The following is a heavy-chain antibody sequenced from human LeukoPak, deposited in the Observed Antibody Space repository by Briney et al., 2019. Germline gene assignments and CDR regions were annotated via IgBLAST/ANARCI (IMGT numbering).Heavy chain of an antibody. CDR1: GFTFSSYA. CDR3: AKDNLGDFWSGYYGMDV. CDR2: ISGSGGST. Sequence: GGSLRLSCAASGFTFSSYAMSWVRQAPGRGLEWVSAISGSGGSTYYADSVKGRFTISRDNSKNTLYLQMNSLRAEDTAVYCCAKDNLGDFWSGYYGMDVWGQGTTVTVSS. V-gene: IGHV3-23*01. J-gene: IGHJ6*02. D-gene: IGHD3-3*01.